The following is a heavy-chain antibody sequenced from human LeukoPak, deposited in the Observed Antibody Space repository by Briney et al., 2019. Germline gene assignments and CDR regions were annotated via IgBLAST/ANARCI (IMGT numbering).Heavy chain of an antibody. Sequence: GRSLRLSCAASGYAFSSYAMHWVRQAPGKGPEWVAAISTDGSNRFYADSVKGRFTFSRDNSKNTLYLQMNNLRLEDTATYYCARVQSGSDAFDIWGQGRMVTVSS. CDR3: ARVQSGSDAFDI. CDR1: GYAFSSYA. CDR2: ISTDGSNR. J-gene: IGHJ3*02. V-gene: IGHV3-30-3*01.